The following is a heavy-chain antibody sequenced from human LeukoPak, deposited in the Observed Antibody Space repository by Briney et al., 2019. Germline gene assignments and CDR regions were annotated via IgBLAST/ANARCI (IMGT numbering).Heavy chain of an antibody. V-gene: IGHV3-15*01. J-gene: IGHJ6*03. CDR2: IKNKTDGGTT. CDR3: TLLVYYYYYMDV. CDR1: GFTFSNAW. Sequence: GGSLTLSCAASGFTFSNAWRSWVRQPPGKGLEWVGRIKNKTDGGTTDYAEPVTGRFTISRNDSKSTLYLQMNRLKTEYTAVYYCTLLVYYYYYMDVWGKGTTVTVSS. D-gene: IGHD2-15*01.